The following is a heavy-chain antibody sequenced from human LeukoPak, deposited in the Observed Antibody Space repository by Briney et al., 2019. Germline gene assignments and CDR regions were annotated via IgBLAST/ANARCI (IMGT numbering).Heavy chain of an antibody. V-gene: IGHV3-48*03. CDR2: ISSSGTTI. J-gene: IGHJ4*02. CDR1: GFLFSSYE. Sequence: AGGSLRLSCAASGFLFSSYEMNWVRQAPGRGLEWIAYISSSGTTIHYADSVKGRFTISRDDAKNSVYLQMDSLSDEDTAVYYCERDLRGRPTVGATGLYFDYWGQGTLVTASS. CDR3: ERDLRGRPTVGATGLYFDY. D-gene: IGHD1-26*01.